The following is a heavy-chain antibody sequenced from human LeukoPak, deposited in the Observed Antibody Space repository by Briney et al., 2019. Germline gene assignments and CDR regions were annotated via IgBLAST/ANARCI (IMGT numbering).Heavy chain of an antibody. J-gene: IGHJ4*02. V-gene: IGHV3-11*04. CDR2: ISSSGSTI. CDR3: ARARFEAAAIYFDY. CDR1: GFTFSDYY. Sequence: PGGSLRLSCVASGFTFSDYYMSWIRQAPGKGLEWVSYISSSGSTIYYADSVKGRFTISRDNAKNSLYLQMNSLRAEDTAVYYCARARFEAAAIYFDYWGQGTLVTVSS. D-gene: IGHD6-13*01.